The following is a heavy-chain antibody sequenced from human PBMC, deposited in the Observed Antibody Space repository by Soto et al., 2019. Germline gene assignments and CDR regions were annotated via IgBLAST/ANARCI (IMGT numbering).Heavy chain of an antibody. D-gene: IGHD2-15*01. CDR3: ARMPCSGGSCYPAGDWFDP. Sequence: GESLKISCKGSGYSFTSYWIGWVRQMPGKGLEWMGIIYPGDSDTRYSPSFQGQVTISADKSISTAYLQWSSLKASDTAMYYCARMPCSGGSCYPAGDWFDPWGQGTLVTVSS. J-gene: IGHJ5*02. CDR1: GYSFTSYW. V-gene: IGHV5-51*01. CDR2: IYPGDSDT.